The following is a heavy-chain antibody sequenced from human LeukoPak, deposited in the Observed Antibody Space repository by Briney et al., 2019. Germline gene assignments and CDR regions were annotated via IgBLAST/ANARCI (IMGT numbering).Heavy chain of an antibody. CDR3: ARAEAYSYVFYFVY. CDR1: GFTFSSYW. CDR2: IKYGGSEK. V-gene: IGHV3-7*04. Sequence: HPGGSLRLTCAASGFTFSSYWMTWVRQAPGKGLEWVANIKYGGSEKYYADSVKGRFTISRDNAKNSLYLQMNSLRAEDTAVYFSARAEAYSYVFYFVYWGQGTLVTVSS. J-gene: IGHJ4*02. D-gene: IGHD5-18*01.